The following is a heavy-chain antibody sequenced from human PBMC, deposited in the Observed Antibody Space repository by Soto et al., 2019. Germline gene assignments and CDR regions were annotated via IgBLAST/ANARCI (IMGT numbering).Heavy chain of an antibody. CDR2: IYYSGRT. D-gene: IGHD4-17*01. Sequence: SETLSLTCTVSGDSLSSPTYYWTWIRQPPGKGLEWIAHIYYSGRTIYNPSLQSRVAISVDTSKNQFYLELNSVTAADTAVYFCPRATTEPEYYYRLDLWGQGPTVTVSS. CDR1: GDSLSSPTYY. J-gene: IGHJ6*02. V-gene: IGHV4-61*01. CDR3: PRATTEPEYYYRLDL.